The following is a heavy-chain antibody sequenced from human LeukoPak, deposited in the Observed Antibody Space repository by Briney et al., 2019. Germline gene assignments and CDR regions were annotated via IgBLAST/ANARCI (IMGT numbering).Heavy chain of an antibody. CDR3: ARVGGILIDY. CDR2: INHSGST. V-gene: IGHV4-34*01. J-gene: IGHJ4*02. Sequence: PSETLSLTCAVYGGSFSGYYWSWIRQPPGKGLEWIGEINHSGSTNYNPSLKSRVTISVDTSKNQFSLKLSSVTAADTAVYYCARVGGILIDYWGQGTLVTVSS. CDR1: GGSFSGYY. D-gene: IGHD3-10*01.